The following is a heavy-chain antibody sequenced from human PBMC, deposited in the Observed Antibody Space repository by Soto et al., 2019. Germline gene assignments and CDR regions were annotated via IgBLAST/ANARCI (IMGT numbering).Heavy chain of an antibody. V-gene: IGHV4-34*01. CDR2: INHSGST. D-gene: IGHD6-13*01. CDR1: GGSFSGYY. J-gene: IGHJ6*02. CDR3: AQDSGYSSRWYSFYCYGLDV. Sequence: PSETLSLTCAVYGGSFSGYYWSWIRQPPGKGLEWIGEINHSGSTNYNPSLKSRVTISVDTSKNQFSLKLTSVTAADTAVYYCAQDSGYSSRWYSFYCYGLDVWGQGTTVTVSS.